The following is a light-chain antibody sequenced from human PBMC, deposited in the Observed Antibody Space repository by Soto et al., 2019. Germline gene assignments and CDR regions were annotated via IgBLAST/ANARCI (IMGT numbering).Light chain of an antibody. CDR1: QGISSY. J-gene: IGKJ2*01. Sequence: TQSPATLSVSPGERATLSCRASQGISSYLAWYQQKPGKAPKLLIYAASTLQSGVPSRFSGSGSGTDFTLTISSLQPEDFATYYCQQLNSYPPYTFGQGTKLEIK. CDR3: QQLNSYPPYT. CDR2: AAS. V-gene: IGKV1-9*01.